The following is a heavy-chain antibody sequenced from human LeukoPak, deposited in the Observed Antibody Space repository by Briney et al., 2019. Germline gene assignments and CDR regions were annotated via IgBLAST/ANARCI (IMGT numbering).Heavy chain of an antibody. Sequence: AGGSLRTPCAALGFNLHYHLLKWVRPAPGKGPEWVSVIYSGGGTYYADSVKGRFTISRDNTKNTLYLQMNNLRADDTAVYYCVGETLGQRRLFDTWGQGTLVTVSS. CDR3: VGETLGQRRLFDT. V-gene: IGHV3-53*01. CDR2: IYSGGGT. J-gene: IGHJ5*02. CDR1: GFNLHYHL.